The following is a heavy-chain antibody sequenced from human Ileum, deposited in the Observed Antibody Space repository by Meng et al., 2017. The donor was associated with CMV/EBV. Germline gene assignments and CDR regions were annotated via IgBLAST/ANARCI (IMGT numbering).Heavy chain of an antibody. CDR2: IYHSGST. Sequence: SETLSLTCAVSGGSISSSNWWSWVRQPPGKGLEWIGEIYHSGSTNYNPSLKSRVTISVDKSKNQFSLKLSSVTAADTAVYYCARYYYGSGSYGIYYYYYGMDVWGQGTTVTVSS. CDR1: GGSISSSNW. V-gene: IGHV4-4*02. D-gene: IGHD3-10*01. CDR3: ARYYYGSGSYGIYYYYYGMDV. J-gene: IGHJ6*02.